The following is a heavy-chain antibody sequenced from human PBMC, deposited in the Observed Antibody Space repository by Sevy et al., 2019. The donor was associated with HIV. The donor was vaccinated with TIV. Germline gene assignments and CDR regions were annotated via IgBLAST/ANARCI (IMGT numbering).Heavy chain of an antibody. CDR2: IIPIYGTI. V-gene: IGHV1-69*13. D-gene: IGHD1-7*01. J-gene: IGHJ5*02. CDR1: GGTFSSHA. CDR3: AREVTGTTYGFHP. Sequence: ASVKVSCKASGGTFSSHAISWVRQAPGQGLEWMGGIIPIYGTINYAQKFQGRVTITADESTSTVYMVLSSLRPDDAAVYYCAREVTGTTYGFHPWGQGTLVTVSS.